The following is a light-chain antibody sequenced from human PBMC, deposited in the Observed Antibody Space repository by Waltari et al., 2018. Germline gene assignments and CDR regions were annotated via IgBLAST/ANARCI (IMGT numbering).Light chain of an antibody. Sequence: QSALTQPASVSGSPGPSITIPCTGTSSDVGTYALVSLYQQHPGKAPKLMIHDVNKRPSGVSPRFSGSKSGNTASLTISGLQAEDEADYYCCSFADSSASWVFGGGTKLTVL. CDR1: SSDVGTYAL. CDR2: DVN. J-gene: IGLJ3*02. V-gene: IGLV2-23*02. CDR3: CSFADSSASWV.